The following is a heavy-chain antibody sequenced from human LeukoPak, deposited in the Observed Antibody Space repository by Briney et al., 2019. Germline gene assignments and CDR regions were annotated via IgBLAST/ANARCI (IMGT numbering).Heavy chain of an antibody. CDR1: GGSISSSSYY. CDR2: IYTSGST. V-gene: IGHV4-61*02. J-gene: IGHJ4*02. CDR3: ARGDPSGGFDY. D-gene: IGHD1-26*01. Sequence: SETLSLTCTVSGGSISSSSYYWSWIRQPAGKGLEWIGRIYTSGSTNYNPSLKSRVTMSVDTSKNQFSLKLSSVTAADTAVYYCARGDPSGGFDYWGQGTLVTVSS.